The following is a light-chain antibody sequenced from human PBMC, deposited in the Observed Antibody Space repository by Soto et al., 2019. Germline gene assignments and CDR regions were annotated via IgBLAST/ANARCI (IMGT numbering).Light chain of an antibody. CDR2: GAS. V-gene: IGKV3-20*01. CDR1: QSVSSSY. Sequence: EIVLTQSPGTLSLSPGERATLSCRASQSVSSSYLAWYQQKPGQAPRLLIYGASSRATGIPDRFSGSGSGTDFTLNISRLEPEDFAVYYCQQFSSYPLTFGGGTKVDIK. J-gene: IGKJ4*01. CDR3: QQFSSYPLT.